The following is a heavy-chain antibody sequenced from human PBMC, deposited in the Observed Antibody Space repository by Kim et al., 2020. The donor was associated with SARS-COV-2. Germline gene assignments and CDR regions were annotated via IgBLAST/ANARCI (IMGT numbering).Heavy chain of an antibody. CDR1: GGSFSGYY. D-gene: IGHD2-2*01. J-gene: IGHJ5*02. Sequence: SETLSLTCAVYGGSFSGYYWSWIRQPPGKGLEWIGEINHSGSTNNNPSLKSRVSISVDTSTNQFSLKLSSVTAADTAVYYCARTSTSDWFDPWFQGTLVTVS. CDR3: ARTSTSDWFDP. V-gene: IGHV4-34*01. CDR2: INHSGST.